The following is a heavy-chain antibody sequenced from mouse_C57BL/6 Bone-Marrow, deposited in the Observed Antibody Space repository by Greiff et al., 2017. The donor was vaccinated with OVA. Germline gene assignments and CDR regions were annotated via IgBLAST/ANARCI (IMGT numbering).Heavy chain of an antibody. Sequence: DVHLVESGEGLVKPGGSLKLSCAASGFTFSSYAMSWVRQTPEKRLEWVAYISSGGDYIYYADTVKGRFTISKDNARNTLYLQMSSLKSEDTAMYYCTRLLDGMNYWGQVTSVTVSS. CDR3: TRLLDGMNY. CDR1: GFTFSSYA. V-gene: IGHV5-9-1*02. CDR2: ISSGGDYI. J-gene: IGHJ4*01. D-gene: IGHD2-1*01.